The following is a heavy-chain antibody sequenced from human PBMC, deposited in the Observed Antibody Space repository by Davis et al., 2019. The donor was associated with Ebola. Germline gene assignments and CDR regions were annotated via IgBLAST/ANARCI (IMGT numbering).Heavy chain of an antibody. J-gene: IGHJ4*02. CDR1: GFSLGPHG. CDR3: ARDHLEGSLDY. Sequence: PGGSLRLSCAISGFSLGPHGMHWVCQAPGKGLEWVAMSVNDGITQYYGDSVRGRFTISRDNPRKMMYLQMNNLRVQDTAVYYCARDHLEGSLDYWGQGTLVIVSS. D-gene: IGHD1-26*01. V-gene: IGHV3-33*01. CDR2: SVNDGITQ.